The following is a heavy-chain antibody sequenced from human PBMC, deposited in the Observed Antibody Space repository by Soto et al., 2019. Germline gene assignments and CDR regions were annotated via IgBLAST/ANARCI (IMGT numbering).Heavy chain of an antibody. D-gene: IGHD3-10*01. Sequence: GESLKISCKGSGYSFTSYWIGWVRQMPGKGLEWLGIIYPGDSDTRYSPSFQCQVTISADNAISTAYLQWSSLKASDTAMYYCARWGVAPFPPADYWGQGTLVTVSS. V-gene: IGHV5-51*01. CDR2: IYPGDSDT. J-gene: IGHJ4*02. CDR3: ARWGVAPFPPADY. CDR1: GYSFTSYW.